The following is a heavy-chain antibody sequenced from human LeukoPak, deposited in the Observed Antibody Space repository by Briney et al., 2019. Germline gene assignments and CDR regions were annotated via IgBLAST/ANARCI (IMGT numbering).Heavy chain of an antibody. V-gene: IGHV4-4*02. CDR1: GGSISSSNW. CDR2: IYHSGST. Sequence: SGTLSLTCAVSGGSISSSNWWSWVRQPPGKGLEWIGEIYHSGSTNYNPSLKSRVTISVDKSKNQFSLKLSSVTAADTAVYYWGRGGLYCRGGGCSPYYFDKWGQGTLVTVS. J-gene: IGHJ4*02. CDR3: GRGGLYCRGGGCSPYYFDK. D-gene: IGHD2-15*01.